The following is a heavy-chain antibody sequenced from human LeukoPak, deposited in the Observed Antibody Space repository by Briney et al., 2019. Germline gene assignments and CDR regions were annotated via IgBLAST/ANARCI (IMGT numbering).Heavy chain of an antibody. V-gene: IGHV3-23*01. CDR3: ALSFWGYSYGGDV. D-gene: IGHD5-18*01. CDR2: ISGSGGSA. CDR1: GITFSNYA. J-gene: IGHJ6*04. Sequence: PGGSLRLSCAASGITFSNYAMNWVRRAPGKGLEWVSTISGSGGSAYYVDSVKGRFTISRDNAKNSLYLQMNSLRAEDTAVYYCALSFWGYSYGGDVWGKGTTVTVSS.